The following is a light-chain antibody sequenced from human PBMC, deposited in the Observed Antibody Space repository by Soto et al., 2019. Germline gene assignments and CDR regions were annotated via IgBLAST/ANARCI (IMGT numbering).Light chain of an antibody. J-gene: IGKJ1*01. CDR3: QQYYSIPKT. V-gene: IGKV4-1*01. CDR2: WAS. CDR1: QSVLYDSNNKNY. Sequence: DIVMTQSPDSLAVSPGERATINCKSSQSVLYDSNNKNYLAWYQQKPGQPPKLLIYWASTREYGVPDRFSGTGSGTDFTLTISSLQAEDVAVYYCQQYYSIPKTFGQGTKVDIK.